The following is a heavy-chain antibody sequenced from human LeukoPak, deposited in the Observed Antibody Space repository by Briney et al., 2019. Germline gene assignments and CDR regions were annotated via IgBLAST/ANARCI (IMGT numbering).Heavy chain of an antibody. D-gene: IGHD3-22*01. V-gene: IGHV1-69*13. CDR1: GYTFSVHY. CDR3: ARSNYYYDSSGSPYYYYYYMDV. Sequence: GASVKVSCKASGYTFSVHYMHWIRQAPGQGLEWMGGIIPIFGTASYAQKFQGRVTITADESTSTAYMELSSLRSEDTAVYYCARSNYYYDSSGSPYYYYYYMDVWGKGTTVTISS. J-gene: IGHJ6*03. CDR2: IIPIFGTA.